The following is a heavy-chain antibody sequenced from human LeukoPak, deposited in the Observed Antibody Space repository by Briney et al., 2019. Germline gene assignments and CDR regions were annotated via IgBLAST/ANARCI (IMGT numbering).Heavy chain of an antibody. J-gene: IGHJ4*02. D-gene: IGHD2-2*01. CDR2: ISDSGGNT. CDR3: ASHYLGVGYCSSTSCLLNDY. Sequence: PGGSLRLSCAASGFTISSYVMSWVRQAPGKGLEWVSSISDSGGNTYYADSVKGRFTISRDNSKNTLYLQMNSLRAEDTAVYYCASHYLGVGYCSSTSCLLNDYWGQGTLVTVSS. CDR1: GFTISSYV. V-gene: IGHV3-23*01.